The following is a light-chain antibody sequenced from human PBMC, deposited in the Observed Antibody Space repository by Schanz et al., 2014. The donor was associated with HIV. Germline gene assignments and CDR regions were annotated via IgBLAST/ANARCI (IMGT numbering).Light chain of an antibody. CDR3: QQPASYPLT. CDR1: QKIDGW. CDR2: QAS. J-gene: IGKJ4*01. V-gene: IGKV1-5*03. Sequence: DFQMTQSPSTLSASVGDRVTITCRASQKIDGWMAWYQQKPGQAPKLLISQASTLESGVPSRFSGSGSVSVTEFSLTISSLQPEDFATYYCQQPASYPLTFGGGTKVEIK.